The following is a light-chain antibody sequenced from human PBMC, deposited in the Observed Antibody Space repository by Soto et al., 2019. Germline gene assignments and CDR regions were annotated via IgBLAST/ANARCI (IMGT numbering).Light chain of an antibody. Sequence: QSVLTQPPSVSGAPGQRVTISCTGSSSNIGAGYDVHWYQQLPGTAPKLLIYGNSNRPSGVPDRFSGSKSGTSASLAITGLTAEDEADSCCQSYDSSLSARVFGGGTKLTV. V-gene: IGLV1-40*01. CDR3: QSYDSSLSARV. CDR2: GNS. J-gene: IGLJ3*02. CDR1: SSNIGAGYD.